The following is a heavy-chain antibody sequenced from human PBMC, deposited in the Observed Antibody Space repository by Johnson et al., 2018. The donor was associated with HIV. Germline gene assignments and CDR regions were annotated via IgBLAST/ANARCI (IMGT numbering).Heavy chain of an antibody. D-gene: IGHD2-15*01. CDR2: ISWNSGSI. V-gene: IGHV3-9*01. Sequence: LVESGGGLVQPGRSLRLSCAASGFTFDDYAMHWVRQAPGKGLEWVSGISWNSGSIGYADSVKGRFTISRDNAKNSLYLQMNSLRAEDTALYYCVVVVVAATAFDIWGQGTMVTVSS. J-gene: IGHJ3*02. CDR1: GFTFDDYA. CDR3: VVVVVAATAFDI.